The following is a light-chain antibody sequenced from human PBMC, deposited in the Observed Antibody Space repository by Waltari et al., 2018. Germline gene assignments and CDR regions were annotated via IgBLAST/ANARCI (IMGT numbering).Light chain of an antibody. V-gene: IGLV2-14*01. Sequence: QSALTQPASVSGSPGQSITISCTGTSSAVGGYIYVSWYQQHPGKAPKLMIYEVSNRPSGVSNRFSGSKSGNTASLTISGLQAEDEADYYCSSYTSSSTLYVFGTGTKVTVL. CDR3: SSYTSSSTLYV. CDR2: EVS. J-gene: IGLJ1*01. CDR1: SSAVGGYIY.